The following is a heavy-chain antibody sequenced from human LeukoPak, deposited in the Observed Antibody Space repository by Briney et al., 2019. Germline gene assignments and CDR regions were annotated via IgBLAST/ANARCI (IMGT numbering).Heavy chain of an antibody. CDR2: MNPNTGAT. CDR1: GYTFTGYD. V-gene: IGHV1-8*01. Sequence: ASVRVSCKASGYTFTGYDINWVRQATGQGLEWMGWMNPNTGATGYAQKFQGRVTMTRNTSIDTAYMELSGLRSEDTAVYYCTRGSLSGSSRDYWGQGTLVTVS. D-gene: IGHD1-26*01. CDR3: TRGSLSGSSRDY. J-gene: IGHJ4*02.